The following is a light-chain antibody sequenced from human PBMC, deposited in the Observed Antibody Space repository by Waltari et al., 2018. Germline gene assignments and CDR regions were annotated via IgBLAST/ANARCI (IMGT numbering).Light chain of an antibody. Sequence: SYVLTQPPSVSVAPGGTATITCGGNNIGSKSVHWYQQKPGQAPVLVIYYDTDRPSGIPERFSGSNSGNTATLTISRVEVGDEADFFCQVWDSGSDHKVFGGGTKLTVL. CDR2: YDT. CDR3: QVWDSGSDHKV. J-gene: IGLJ3*02. V-gene: IGLV3-21*01. CDR1: NIGSKS.